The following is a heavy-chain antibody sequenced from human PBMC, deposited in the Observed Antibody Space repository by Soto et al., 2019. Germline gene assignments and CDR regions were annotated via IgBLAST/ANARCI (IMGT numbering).Heavy chain of an antibody. J-gene: IGHJ6*03. V-gene: IGHV3-23*01. CDR1: GFTFGSYA. Sequence: EVQLLESGGGLVQPGGSLRLSCAASGFTFGSYAMNWLRQAPGRGLECVSFISGSGRTTYYADSVKGRFTVSRDNSKNTLYLQMNTVRAEDTALYCCAKCRGPSYSYYSMDVWGKGTTVTVSS. D-gene: IGHD3-16*01. CDR3: AKCRGPSYSYYSMDV. CDR2: ISGSGRTT.